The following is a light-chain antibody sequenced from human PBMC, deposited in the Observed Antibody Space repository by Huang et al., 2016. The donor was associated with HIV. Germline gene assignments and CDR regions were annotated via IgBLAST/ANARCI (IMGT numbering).Light chain of an antibody. CDR2: YAS. CDR1: QSVFSY. CDR3: QQRSAWPRT. Sequence: EIVLTQSPATLSLSPGESATLSCKTSQSVFSYLAWYQQRPGQAPRLLIYASYRATGVSARFSGSGSGTDFALTISSLESEDFAVYYCQQRSAWPRTFGQGTKLEI. V-gene: IGKV3-11*01. J-gene: IGKJ2*01.